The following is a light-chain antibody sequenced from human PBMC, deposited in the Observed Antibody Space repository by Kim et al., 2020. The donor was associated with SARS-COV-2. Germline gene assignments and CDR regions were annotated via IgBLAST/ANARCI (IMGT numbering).Light chain of an antibody. CDR1: QSVSSSY. CDR2: ATS. J-gene: IGKJ1*01. Sequence: SPGERATLSCRASQSVSSSYLAWYQQKPGQAPRLVIYATSNRAIGIPDRFSGSGSGTDFTLTISRLEPEDFAVYYCQQYGSSPRTFGQGTKVEIK. V-gene: IGKV3-20*01. CDR3: QQYGSSPRT.